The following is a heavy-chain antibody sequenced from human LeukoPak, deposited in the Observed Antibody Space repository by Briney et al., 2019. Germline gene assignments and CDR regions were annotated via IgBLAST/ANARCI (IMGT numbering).Heavy chain of an antibody. CDR3: ARDGAGFGELFGNWFDP. J-gene: IGHJ5*02. D-gene: IGHD3-10*01. V-gene: IGHV1-69*06. CDR2: SIPIFGTA. CDR1: GGTFSSYA. Sequence: ASVKVSCKASGGTFSSYAISWVRQAPGQGLEWMGASIPIFGTANYAQKFQGRVTITADKSTSTAYMELSSLRSEDTAVYYCARDGAGFGELFGNWFDPWGQGTLVTVSS.